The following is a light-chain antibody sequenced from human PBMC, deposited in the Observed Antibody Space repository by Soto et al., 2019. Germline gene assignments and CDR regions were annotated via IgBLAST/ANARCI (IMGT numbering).Light chain of an antibody. CDR3: LSYTSDDARDV. J-gene: IGLJ1*01. CDR2: EVS. CDR1: NSDVGIYDF. V-gene: IGLV2-14*01. Sequence: QSVLAQPASVSGTPGQSITISCTGSNSDVGIYDFVSWYQHHPGRAPKLIVSEVSHRPSGVSNRFSGSKSGNTASPTISGLQSEDEADYYCLSYTSDDARDVFATGTKVAVL.